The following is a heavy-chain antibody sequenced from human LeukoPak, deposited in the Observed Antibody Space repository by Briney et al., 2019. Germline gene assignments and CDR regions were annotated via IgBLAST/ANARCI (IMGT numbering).Heavy chain of an antibody. V-gene: IGHV4-39*07. CDR1: GGSISSSSYY. J-gene: IGHJ4*02. Sequence: SETLSLTCTVSGGSISSSSYYWGWIRQPPGKGLEWIGSIYYSGSTYYNPSLKSRVTISVDTSNNQSSLKLSSVTAADTAVYYCARAGGVRGAKYYFDYWGQGTLVTVSS. D-gene: IGHD3-10*01. CDR3: ARAGGVRGAKYYFDY. CDR2: IYYSGST.